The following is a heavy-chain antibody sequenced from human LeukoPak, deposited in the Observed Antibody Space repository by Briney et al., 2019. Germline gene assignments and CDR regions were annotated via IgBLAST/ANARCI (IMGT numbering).Heavy chain of an antibody. D-gene: IGHD3/OR15-3a*01. V-gene: IGHV3-23*01. CDR3: AKDHTLWAGAYYFDY. CDR2: ISNSGGRT. J-gene: IGHJ4*02. Sequence: GGSLRLSCAASGLTFSTYAMSWVRQAPGKGLEWVSAISNSGGRTYYADSVKGRFAISRDNSKTTLYLQMNSLRAEDTATYYCAKDHTLWAGAYYFDYWGQGALVTVSS. CDR1: GLTFSTYA.